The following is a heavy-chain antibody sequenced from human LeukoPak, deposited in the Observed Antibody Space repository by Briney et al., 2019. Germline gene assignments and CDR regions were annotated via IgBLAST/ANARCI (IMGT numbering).Heavy chain of an antibody. CDR1: GFTFSTYW. CDR3: AREVTPYY. V-gene: IGHV3-7*01. D-gene: IGHD2-15*01. CDR2: IKQDGSEK. J-gene: IGHJ4*02. Sequence: GGSLRLSCAASGFTFSTYWMTWVRQAPGEGLEWVANIKQDGSEKYYVDSVKGRFTISRDNAKNSLYLQMNGLRAEDTAVYYCAREVTPYYWGQGTLVTVSS.